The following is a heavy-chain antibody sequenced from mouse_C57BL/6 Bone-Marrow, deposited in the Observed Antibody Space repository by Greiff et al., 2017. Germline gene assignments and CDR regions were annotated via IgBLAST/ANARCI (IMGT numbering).Heavy chain of an antibody. Sequence: EVQLQESGGDLVKPGGSLKLSCAASGFTFSSYGMSWVRQTPDQRLEWVATISSGGSYTYYPDSVKGRFTISRDNAKNTLYLQMSSLKSEDTAMYYCARPLTFYFDYWGQGTTLTVAA. CDR2: ISSGGSYT. J-gene: IGHJ2*01. CDR3: ARPLTFYFDY. CDR1: GFTFSSYG. V-gene: IGHV5-6*01.